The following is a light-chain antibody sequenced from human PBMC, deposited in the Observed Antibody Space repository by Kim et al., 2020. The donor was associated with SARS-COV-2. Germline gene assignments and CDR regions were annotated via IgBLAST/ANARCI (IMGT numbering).Light chain of an antibody. CDR3: SSYTTTNTVV. CDR2: DVT. V-gene: IGLV2-14*04. J-gene: IGLJ2*01. Sequence: GQSITTTCKETNNDVVAYNYVSWYQQHPDEAPKLIIYDVTKRPSGVSYRFSGSKSGHTASLTISGVQSEDEGDYYCSSYTTTNTVVFGGGTQLTVL. CDR1: NNDVVAYNY.